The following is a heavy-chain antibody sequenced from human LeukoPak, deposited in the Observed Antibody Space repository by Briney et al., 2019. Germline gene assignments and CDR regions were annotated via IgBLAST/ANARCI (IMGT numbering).Heavy chain of an antibody. Sequence: ASVKVSCKASGYTFTSYYMHWVRQAPGQGLEWMGIINPSGGSTSYAQKFQGRVTMTRDTSTSTVYMELSSLRSEDTAVYYCARDHGGLCSTSRRGGWFDPWGQGTLVTVSS. V-gene: IGHV1-46*01. CDR2: INPSGGST. CDR1: GYTFTSYY. D-gene: IGHD2-2*01. J-gene: IGHJ5*02. CDR3: ARDHGGLCSTSRRGGWFDP.